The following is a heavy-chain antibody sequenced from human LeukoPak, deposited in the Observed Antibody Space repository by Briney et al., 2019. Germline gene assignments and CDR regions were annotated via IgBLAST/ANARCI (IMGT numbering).Heavy chain of an antibody. Sequence: PGGSLRLSCAASGFTFSSYSMDWVRQAPGKGLEWVSYISSSSSTTYYADSVKGRFAISRDNAKNSLYLQMNSLRAEDTAVYYCAKTAWELMVESSFDYWGQGTLVTVSS. CDR2: ISSSSSTT. D-gene: IGHD1-26*01. CDR3: AKTAWELMVESSFDY. CDR1: GFTFSSYS. V-gene: IGHV3-48*01. J-gene: IGHJ4*02.